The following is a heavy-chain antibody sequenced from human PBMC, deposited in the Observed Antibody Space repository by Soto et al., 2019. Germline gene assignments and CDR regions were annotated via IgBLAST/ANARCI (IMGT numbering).Heavy chain of an antibody. V-gene: IGHV3-53*01. CDR3: ASCSMITFGGVIVDDAFDM. D-gene: IGHD3-16*02. Sequence: EVQLVESGGGLIQPGGSLRLSCAASGFTVSSNYMSWVRQTPGKGLEWVSIIYSGGSSYYADSVKGRFTISRDNSKNQLYXQMNSLRAEDTAVYYCASCSMITFGGVIVDDAFDMWGQGTMVSVSS. CDR1: GFTVSSNY. CDR2: IYSGGSS. J-gene: IGHJ3*02.